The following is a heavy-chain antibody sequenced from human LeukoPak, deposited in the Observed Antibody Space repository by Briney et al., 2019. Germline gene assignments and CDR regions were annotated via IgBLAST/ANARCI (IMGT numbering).Heavy chain of an antibody. CDR1: GFTFSSYS. J-gene: IGHJ6*02. CDR3: ARDQAVWATVVTPGYYGMDV. D-gene: IGHD4-23*01. Sequence: GSLILSCAASGFTFSSYSMNWVRQAPGKGLEWVSYISSSSSTIYYADSVKGRFTISRDNAKNSLYLQMNSLRAEDTAVYYCARDQAVWATVVTPGYYGMDVWGQGTTVTVSS. CDR2: ISSSSSTI. V-gene: IGHV3-48*01.